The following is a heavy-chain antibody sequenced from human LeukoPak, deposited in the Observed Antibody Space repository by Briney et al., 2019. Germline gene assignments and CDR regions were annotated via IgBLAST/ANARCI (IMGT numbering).Heavy chain of an antibody. CDR1: GFTFDDYA. CDR3: AKDTRTRENFIAARLYTGSIYYYYYIDV. D-gene: IGHD6-6*01. CDR2: ISWNSGSI. J-gene: IGHJ6*03. Sequence: GGSLRLSCAASGFTFDDYAMHWVRQAPGKGLEWVSGISWNSGSIGYADSVKGRFTISRDNAKNSLYLQMNSLRAEDMALYYCAKDTRTRENFIAARLYTGSIYYYYYIDVWGKGTTVTVSS. V-gene: IGHV3-9*03.